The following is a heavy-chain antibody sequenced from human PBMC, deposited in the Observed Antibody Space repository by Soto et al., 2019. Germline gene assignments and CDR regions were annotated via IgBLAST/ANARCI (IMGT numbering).Heavy chain of an antibody. CDR1: GFTFSSYG. J-gene: IGHJ3*02. D-gene: IGHD3-22*01. CDR3: ANLEDYYDSSGYQQNDAFDI. CDR2: ISYDGSNK. V-gene: IGHV3-30*18. Sequence: GGSLRLSCAASGFTFSSYGMHWVRQAPGKGLEWVAVISYDGSNKYYADSVKGRFTISRDNSKNTLYLQMNSLRAEDTAVYYCANLEDYYDSSGYQQNDAFDIWGQGTMVTVSS.